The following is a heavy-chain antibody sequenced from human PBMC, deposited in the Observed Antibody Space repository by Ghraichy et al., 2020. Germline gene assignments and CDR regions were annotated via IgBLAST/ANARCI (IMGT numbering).Heavy chain of an antibody. V-gene: IGHV1-2*06. Sequence: ASVKVSCKASGYTFTGYYMHWVRQAPGQGLEWMGRINHNSGGTDYAQRFQGRVTMTRDTSISTAYMELSRLRSDDTAVYYCATMDPPFDYWGQGTLVTVSS. CDR3: ATMDPPFDY. J-gene: IGHJ4*02. D-gene: IGHD2-2*03. CDR1: GYTFTGYY. CDR2: INHNSGGT.